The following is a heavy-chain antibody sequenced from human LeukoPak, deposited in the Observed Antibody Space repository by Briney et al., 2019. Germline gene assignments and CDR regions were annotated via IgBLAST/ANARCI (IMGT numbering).Heavy chain of an antibody. CDR3: ARDPAAWDY. D-gene: IGHD6-13*01. J-gene: IGHJ4*02. CDR1: GFTFSTYA. V-gene: IGHV3-7*04. CDR2: IEADGTEK. Sequence: GSHTLSCAASGFTFSTYAMSWVRQAPGKGLEWVANIEADGTEKYYVASVKGRFTVSRDNARNSLYLQMSSLRVEDTAVYYCARDPAAWDYWGRGTLFTVSS.